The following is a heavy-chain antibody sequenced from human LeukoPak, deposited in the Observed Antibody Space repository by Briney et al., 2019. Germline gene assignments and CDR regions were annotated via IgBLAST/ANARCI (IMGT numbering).Heavy chain of an antibody. D-gene: IGHD2-15*01. J-gene: IGHJ4*02. CDR2: MYYSGST. CDR3: ARTSLCSGGSCYFAGWDY. CDR1: GGSISSYY. V-gene: IGHV4-59*08. Sequence: SETLSLTCTVSGGSISSYYWSWIRQPPGKGLEWIGYMYYSGSTNYNPSLRSRVTMSIDTSKNQYSLKLSSVTAGDTTVYYCARTSLCSGGSCYFAGWDYWGQGTLVTVSS.